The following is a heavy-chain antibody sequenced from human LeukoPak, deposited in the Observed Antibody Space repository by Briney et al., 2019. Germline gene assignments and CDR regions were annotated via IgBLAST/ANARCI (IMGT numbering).Heavy chain of an antibody. CDR2: ITGSGGTT. Sequence: GGSLRLSCAASGFTVSSNYMSWVRQAPGKGLEWVSVITGSGGTTYYADSVKGRFTISRDNSKNTLNLQMNSLRAEDTAVYYCAKRGQWPLRYFDYWGQGTLVTVSS. J-gene: IGHJ4*02. CDR3: AKRGQWPLRYFDY. V-gene: IGHV3-23*01. CDR1: GFTVSSNY. D-gene: IGHD6-19*01.